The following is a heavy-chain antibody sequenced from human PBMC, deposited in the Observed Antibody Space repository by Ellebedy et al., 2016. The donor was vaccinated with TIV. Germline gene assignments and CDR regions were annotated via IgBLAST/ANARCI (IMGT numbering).Heavy chain of an antibody. J-gene: IGHJ4*02. V-gene: IGHV3-74*01. CDR3: VRETAATGTYLDN. Sequence: GGSLRLSCAASGFTFSSYWMHWVRQAPGKGLVWVSRINDDGSSTTYADSVKGRFNISRDNAKNTLYLQMNSLRAEDTAVYYCVRETAATGTYLDNWGQGTLVTVSS. CDR1: GFTFSSYW. CDR2: INDDGSST. D-gene: IGHD6-13*01.